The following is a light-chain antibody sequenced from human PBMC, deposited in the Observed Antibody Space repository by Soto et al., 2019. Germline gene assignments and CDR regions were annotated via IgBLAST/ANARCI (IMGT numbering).Light chain of an antibody. CDR2: GNN. CDR3: ATWDLTLSAGVL. Sequence: QSVLTQPPSVSGAPGQRVTISCTGSSSNIGAGYDVHWYKQLPGTAPKLLIFGNNNRPSGVPDRFSGSKFGPSASLAITGLQDDDEADYYCATWDLTLSAGVLFGGGTKLTVL. J-gene: IGLJ2*01. V-gene: IGLV1-40*01. CDR1: SSNIGAGYD.